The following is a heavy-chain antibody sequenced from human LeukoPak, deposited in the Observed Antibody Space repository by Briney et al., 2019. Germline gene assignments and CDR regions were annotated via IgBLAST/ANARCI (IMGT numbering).Heavy chain of an antibody. CDR3: ARGGSRSRRGDDAFDI. V-gene: IGHV1-18*01. CDR2: ISAYNGNT. D-gene: IGHD3-10*01. CDR1: GYTFTNYA. J-gene: IGHJ3*02. Sequence: ASVKVSCKASGYTFTNYAMNWVRQAPGQGLEWMGWISAYNGNTELAQKFQGRVTLATDASTSTAYVELRSLTSDHTAVYFCARGGSRSRRGDDAFDIWGQGTMVTVSS.